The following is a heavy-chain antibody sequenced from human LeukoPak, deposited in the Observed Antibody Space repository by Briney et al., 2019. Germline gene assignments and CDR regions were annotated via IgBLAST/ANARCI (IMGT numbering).Heavy chain of an antibody. Sequence: GGSLRLSCAASGFTFSSYAMSWVRQAPGKGLEWVSAISGSGGSTYYADSVKGRFTISRDNSKNTLYLQMNSLRAEDTAVYYCAKDYYDSSGTPNYYDYWGQGTLVTVSS. J-gene: IGHJ4*02. CDR2: ISGSGGST. CDR1: GFTFSSYA. D-gene: IGHD3-22*01. V-gene: IGHV3-23*01. CDR3: AKDYYDSSGTPNYYDY.